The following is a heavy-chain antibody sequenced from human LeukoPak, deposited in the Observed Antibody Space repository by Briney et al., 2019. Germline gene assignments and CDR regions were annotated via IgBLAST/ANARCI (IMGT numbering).Heavy chain of an antibody. Sequence: PGGSLRLSCAASGFTFSSYGIHWVRQAPGKGLEWVAVIWYDGSKKYYADPVKGRFTISRDNSKNTLYLQMNSLRAEDTAVYYCAKARVVELDAFDILGQGTMVTVSS. J-gene: IGHJ3*02. V-gene: IGHV3-33*06. D-gene: IGHD1-7*01. CDR3: AKARVVELDAFDI. CDR1: GFTFSSYG. CDR2: IWYDGSKK.